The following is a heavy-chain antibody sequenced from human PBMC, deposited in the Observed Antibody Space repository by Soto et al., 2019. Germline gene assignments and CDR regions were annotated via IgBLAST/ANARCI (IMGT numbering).Heavy chain of an antibody. CDR2: INGRGDST. CDR1: GFTFYSYA. Sequence: GGSLRLSCATSGFTFYSYAMTWVRQAPGKGLEWVSSINGRGDSTYYADSVKGRFSISRDNYKNTVYLQMNSLRAENTAVYFCARVWERTVTTRNYFYGIDVWGRGTTVTVSS. D-gene: IGHD4-17*01. V-gene: IGHV3-23*01. J-gene: IGHJ6*02. CDR3: ARVWERTVTTRNYFYGIDV.